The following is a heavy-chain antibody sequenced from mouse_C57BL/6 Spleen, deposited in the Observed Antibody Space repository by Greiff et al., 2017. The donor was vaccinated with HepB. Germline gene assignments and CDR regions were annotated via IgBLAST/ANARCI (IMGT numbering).Heavy chain of an antibody. CDR1: GFTFSSYA. V-gene: IGHV5-4*01. J-gene: IGHJ2*01. CDR2: ISDGGSYT. CDR3: ARDWIFYDYDDEYYFDY. D-gene: IGHD2-4*01. Sequence: EVKLVESGGGLVKPGGSLKLSCAASGFTFSSYAMSWVRQTPEKRLEWVATISDGGSYTYYPDNVKGRFTISRDNAKNNLYLQMSHLKSEDTAMYYCARDWIFYDYDDEYYFDYWGQGTTLTVSS.